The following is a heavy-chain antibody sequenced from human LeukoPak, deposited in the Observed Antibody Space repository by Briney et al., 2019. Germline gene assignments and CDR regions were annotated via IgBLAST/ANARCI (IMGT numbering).Heavy chain of an antibody. V-gene: IGHV4-30-4*08. CDR3: ARIGYCTSSSCYTSYYYYYMDV. J-gene: IGHJ6*03. CDR1: GGSISSGDYF. D-gene: IGHD2-2*02. CDR2: IYYSGST. Sequence: SQTLSLTCTVSGGSISSGDYFWSWIRQPPGKGLEWIGYIYYSGSTHYNPSLKSRVTISVDTSKNQFSLKLSSVTAADTAVYYCARIGYCTSSSCYTSYYYYYMDVWGKGTTVTVSS.